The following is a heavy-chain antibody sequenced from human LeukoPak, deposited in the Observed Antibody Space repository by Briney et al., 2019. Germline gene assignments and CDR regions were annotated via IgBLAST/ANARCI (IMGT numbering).Heavy chain of an antibody. V-gene: IGHV3-15*07. CDR1: GFTFNSAW. J-gene: IGHJ4*02. CDR2: IKSKSDGGTT. CDR3: TTAVTTTSFDY. D-gene: IGHD5-12*01. Sequence: GGSLRLPCAASGFTFNSAWLNWVRQAPGKGLEWVGRIKSKSDGGTTDFAAPVKGRFTISRDDSRNTLFLQMNGLKIEDTGVYYCTTAVTTTSFDYWGQGTLVTVSS.